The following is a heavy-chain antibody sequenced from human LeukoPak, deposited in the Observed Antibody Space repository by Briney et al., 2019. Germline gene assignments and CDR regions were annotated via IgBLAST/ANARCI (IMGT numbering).Heavy chain of an antibody. Sequence: GGSLRLSCAASGFTFSSYAMHWVRQAPGKGLEWVAVISYDGSNKYYADSVKGQFTISRDNSKNTLYLQMNSLRAEDTAVYYCARESMVRGVRYGMDVWGQGTTVTVSS. CDR2: ISYDGSNK. CDR1: GFTFSSYA. J-gene: IGHJ6*02. V-gene: IGHV3-30-3*01. D-gene: IGHD3-10*01. CDR3: ARESMVRGVRYGMDV.